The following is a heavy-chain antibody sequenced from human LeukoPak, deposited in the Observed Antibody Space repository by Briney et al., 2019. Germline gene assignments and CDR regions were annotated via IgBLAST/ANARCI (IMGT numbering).Heavy chain of an antibody. J-gene: IGHJ2*01. CDR2: INHSGST. V-gene: IGHV4-34*01. CDR3: ARAPYSLPVGVRWRGWYFDL. CDR1: GGSFSGYY. D-gene: IGHD2-21*01. Sequence: PSETLSLTCAVYGGSFSGYYWSWIRQPPGKGLEWIGEINHSGSTNYNPSLKSRVTISVDTSKNQFSLKLSSVTAADTAVYYCARAPYSLPVGVRWRGWYFDLWGRGTLVTVSS.